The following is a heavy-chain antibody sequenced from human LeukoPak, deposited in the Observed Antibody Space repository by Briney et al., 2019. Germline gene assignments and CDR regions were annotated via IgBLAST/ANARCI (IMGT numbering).Heavy chain of an antibody. V-gene: IGHV4-4*07. CDR1: GGSISGYY. J-gene: IGHJ3*02. D-gene: IGHD1-7*01. CDR3: ARLITGTTTAFDI. Sequence: PSETMSLTCSFAGGSISGYYWTGRRQPAEKGVEWVGRVSTSGSTHYNPSLKTRLTMSVDTSKNQFSLKLSSVTAADTAVYYCARLITGTTTAFDIWGQGTMVTVSS. CDR2: VSTSGST.